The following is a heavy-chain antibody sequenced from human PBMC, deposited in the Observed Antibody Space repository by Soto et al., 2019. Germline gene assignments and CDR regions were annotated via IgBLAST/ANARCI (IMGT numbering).Heavy chain of an antibody. CDR3: ATRITVFGLLIPPFDP. J-gene: IGHJ5*02. Sequence: SETLSLTCPVYGGFVNGYYWNWIRQPPGKGLEWIGEINQTGGTPYNPSRKSRVTMAVDTSKNQLSLRLGAVAAADTAIYSCATRITVFGLLIPPFDPWGQGTQVTVSS. CDR2: INQTGGT. V-gene: IGHV4-34*01. D-gene: IGHD3-3*01. CDR1: GGFVNGYY.